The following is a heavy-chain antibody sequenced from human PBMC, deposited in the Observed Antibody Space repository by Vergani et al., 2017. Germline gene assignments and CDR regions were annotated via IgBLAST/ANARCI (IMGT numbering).Heavy chain of an antibody. CDR2: IYYSGST. CDR1: GFTFSSYA. Sequence: VQLLESGGGLVQPGGSLRLSCAASGFTFSSYAMSWVRQAPGKGLEWIGSIYYSGSTYYNPSLKSRVTISVDTSKNQFSLKLSSVTAADTAVYYCARRNYYDSSGYFDYWGQGTLVTVSS. J-gene: IGHJ4*02. V-gene: IGHV4-39*01. D-gene: IGHD3-22*01. CDR3: ARRNYYDSSGYFDY.